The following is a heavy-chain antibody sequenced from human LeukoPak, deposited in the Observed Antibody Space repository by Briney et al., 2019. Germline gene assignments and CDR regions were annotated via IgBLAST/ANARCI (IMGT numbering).Heavy chain of an antibody. CDR1: GYTFINYG. CDR2: VSAYGDNT. Sequence: ASVKVSCKTSGYTFINYGITWGRQAPGQGGEGMGWVSAYGDNTNYVQKIQGRVTITTDTSTSTAYMELRSLRSDDTAVYYCARDCIGCHGFDYWGQGTRVTVSS. CDR3: ARDCIGCHGFDY. V-gene: IGHV1-18*01. D-gene: IGHD2-15*01. J-gene: IGHJ4*02.